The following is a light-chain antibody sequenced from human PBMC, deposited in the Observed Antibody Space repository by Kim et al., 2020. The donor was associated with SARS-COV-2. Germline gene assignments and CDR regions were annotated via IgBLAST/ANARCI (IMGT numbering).Light chain of an antibody. Sequence: SAPVGDRVTITCRASQGISSYLAWFQQKPGRVPKRLILAASSLQRGVPSRFSGSGSGTEFTLTISSLQPEDFVTYYCLQHYIYPYTFGQGTKLEI. V-gene: IGKV1-17*03. CDR1: QGISSY. CDR2: AAS. CDR3: LQHYIYPYT. J-gene: IGKJ2*01.